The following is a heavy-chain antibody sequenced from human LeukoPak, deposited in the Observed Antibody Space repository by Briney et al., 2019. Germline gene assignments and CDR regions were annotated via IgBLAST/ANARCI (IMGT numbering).Heavy chain of an antibody. CDR3: ATHYGDSYYYGMDV. J-gene: IGHJ6*02. CDR2: ISYDGRNK. D-gene: IGHD4-17*01. V-gene: IGHV3-30*07. CDR1: GFTSSTYA. Sequence: GGSLRLSCAASGFTSSTYAMHWVRRAPGKGLEWVAVISYDGRNKYYADSVKGRFTISRDNAKNSLYLQMNSLRAEDTALYHCATHYGDSYYYGMDVWGQGTTVTVSS.